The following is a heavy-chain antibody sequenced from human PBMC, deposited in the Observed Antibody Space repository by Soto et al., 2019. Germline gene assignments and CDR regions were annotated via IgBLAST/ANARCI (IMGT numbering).Heavy chain of an antibody. CDR2: INHSGST. V-gene: IGHV4-34*01. J-gene: IGHJ6*03. CDR3: ARLSTSPYYMDV. Sequence: SETLSLTCAVYGGSFSGYYWSWIRQPPGKGLEWIGEINHSGSTNYNPSIKSRVTISVDTSKNQFSLKLSSVTAADTAVYYCARLSTSPYYMDVWGKGTTVTVSS. D-gene: IGHD2-2*01. CDR1: GGSFSGYY.